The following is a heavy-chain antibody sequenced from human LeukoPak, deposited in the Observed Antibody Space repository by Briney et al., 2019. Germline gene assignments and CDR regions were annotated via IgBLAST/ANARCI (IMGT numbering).Heavy chain of an antibody. J-gene: IGHJ4*02. D-gene: IGHD5-12*01. Sequence: TSETLSLTCAVSGYSISSGYYWGWIRQPPGECLEWIGSIYHSGSTYYNPSLKSRVTISVDTSKNQFSLKLSSVTAADTAVYYCAHWATTYFDYWGQGTLVTVSS. CDR1: GYSISSGYY. CDR3: AHWATTYFDY. CDR2: IYHSGST. V-gene: IGHV4-38-2*01.